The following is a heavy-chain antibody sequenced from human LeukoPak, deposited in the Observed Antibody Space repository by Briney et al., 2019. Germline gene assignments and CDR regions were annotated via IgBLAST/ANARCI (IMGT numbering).Heavy chain of an antibody. J-gene: IGHJ4*02. Sequence: SETLSLTCTVSGGSISTSNYYWGWFRQPPGKGLEWIGNIFYSGSTYYSPSLKSRVTISLDTSRNQFSLKLTSVTAADTAVYYCATTTIRLGYWGQGTLVTVSS. CDR3: ATTTIRLGY. D-gene: IGHD1-26*01. CDR2: IFYSGST. CDR1: GGSISTSNYY. V-gene: IGHV4-39*07.